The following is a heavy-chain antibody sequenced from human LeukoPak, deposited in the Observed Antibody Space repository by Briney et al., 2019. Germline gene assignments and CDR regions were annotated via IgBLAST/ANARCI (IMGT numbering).Heavy chain of an antibody. V-gene: IGHV3-21*01. Sequence: PGGSLRLSCAASGFTFSSYSMNWVRQAPGKGLEWVSSISSSSSYIYYADSVKGRFTISRDNAKNSLYLQMNSLRAEDTAVYYCARGIVVVPAAKNWSDPWGQGTLVTVSS. CDR2: ISSSSSYI. CDR1: GFTFSSYS. CDR3: ARGIVVVPAAKNWSDP. J-gene: IGHJ5*02. D-gene: IGHD2-2*01.